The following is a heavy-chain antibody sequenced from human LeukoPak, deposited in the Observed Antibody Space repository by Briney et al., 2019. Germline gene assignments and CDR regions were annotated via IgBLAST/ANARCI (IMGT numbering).Heavy chain of an antibody. CDR2: IYPSGST. V-gene: IGHV4-61*02. D-gene: IGHD4-23*01. CDR3: ARQADYGGKVGGLIDY. Sequence: PLETLSLTCTVSGGSISSGSYYWSWIRQPAGKGLEWIGRIYPSGSTNYNPSLKSRVTISVDTSKNQFSLKLSSVTAADTAVYYCARQADYGGKVGGLIDYWGQGTLVTVSS. J-gene: IGHJ4*02. CDR1: GGSISSGSYY.